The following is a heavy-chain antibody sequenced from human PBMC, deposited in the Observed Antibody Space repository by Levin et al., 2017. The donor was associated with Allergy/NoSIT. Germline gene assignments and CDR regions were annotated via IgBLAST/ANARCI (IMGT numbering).Heavy chain of an antibody. J-gene: IGHJ4*02. CDR3: ARYPGYCSSADCYNLDY. D-gene: IGHD2-2*01. Sequence: SQTLSLTCTVSGGSITSNNYYWGWIRQPPGKGLEWIGSMHYSGSTYHNPSLKSRVIISGDTSKNQFSLKLGSLTAADTAVYYCARYPGYCSSADCYNLDYWGQGILVTVSS. CDR2: MHYSGST. CDR1: GGSITSNNYY. V-gene: IGHV4-39*07.